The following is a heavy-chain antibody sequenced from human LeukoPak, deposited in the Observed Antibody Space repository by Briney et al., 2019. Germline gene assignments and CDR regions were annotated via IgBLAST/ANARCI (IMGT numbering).Heavy chain of an antibody. CDR3: ATPLGPSYGSGSDFDY. Sequence: ASVKVSCKASGYTFTDYYMHWVRQAPGQGLEWMGWINPNSGGTNYAQKFQGRVTMTRDPSISTAYMELSRLRSDDTAVYYCATPLGPSYGSGSDFDYWGQGTLVTVSS. J-gene: IGHJ4*02. V-gene: IGHV1-2*02. CDR2: INPNSGGT. CDR1: GYTFTDYY. D-gene: IGHD3-10*01.